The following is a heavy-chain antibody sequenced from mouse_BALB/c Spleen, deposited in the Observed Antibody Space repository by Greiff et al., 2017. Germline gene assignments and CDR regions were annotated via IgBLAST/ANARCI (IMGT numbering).Heavy chain of an antibody. J-gene: IGHJ4*01. CDR2: IYPGGGYT. Sequence: QVQLKQSGAELVRPGTSVKMSCKAAGYTFTNYWTGWVRQRPGHGLEWIGDIYPGGGYTNYNAKFKGKAALTADTSSSTAYMQLSSLTSEDSAIYYCARFTTLVDYYAMDYWGQGTSVTVSS. CDR3: ARFTTLVDYYAMDY. V-gene: IGHV1-63*02. CDR1: GYTFTNYW. D-gene: IGHD1-3*01.